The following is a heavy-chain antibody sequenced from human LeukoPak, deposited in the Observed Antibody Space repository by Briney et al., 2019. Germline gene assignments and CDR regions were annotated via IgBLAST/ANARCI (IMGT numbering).Heavy chain of an antibody. V-gene: IGHV3-30-3*01. CDR2: ISYDGSNK. CDR1: GFTVSSYA. D-gene: IGHD3-22*01. J-gene: IGHJ4*02. Sequence: GGSLRLSCAASGFTVSSYAMHWVRQAPGKGLEWVAVISYDGSNKCYADSVKGRFTNSRDNSKNTLYLQMNSLRAEDTAVYYCASPSHNYYDSSGPRDPFDYWGQGTLVTVSS. CDR3: ASPSHNYYDSSGPRDPFDY.